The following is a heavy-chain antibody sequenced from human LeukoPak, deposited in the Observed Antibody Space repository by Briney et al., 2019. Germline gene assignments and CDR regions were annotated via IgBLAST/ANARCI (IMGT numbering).Heavy chain of an antibody. CDR2: IYSGGST. CDR3: ARSPDYYDSSGYVS. J-gene: IGHJ5*02. Sequence: GGSLRLSCAASGFTVSSNYMSWVRQAPGKGLEWVSVIYSGGSTYYADSVKGRFTISRDNSKNTLYLQMNSLRAEDTAVYYCARSPDYYDSSGYVSWGQGTLVTVSS. V-gene: IGHV3-53*01. D-gene: IGHD3-22*01. CDR1: GFTVSSNY.